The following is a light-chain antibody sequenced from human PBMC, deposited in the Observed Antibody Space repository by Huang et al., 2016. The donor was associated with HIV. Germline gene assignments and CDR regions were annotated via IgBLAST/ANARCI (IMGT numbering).Light chain of an antibody. V-gene: IGKV1-39*01. J-gene: IGKJ4*01. CDR2: DSS. CDR3: QQSYSIPLT. CDR1: QSVSSF. Sequence: DIEMTQSPSSLSASVGDRVTITCRASQSVSSFLNWYQHKPGKAPRLLIFDSSRLQSGVPSRFSGSGSGTHFTLTIGSLQPEDFATYYCQQSYSIPLTFGGGTKVDVK.